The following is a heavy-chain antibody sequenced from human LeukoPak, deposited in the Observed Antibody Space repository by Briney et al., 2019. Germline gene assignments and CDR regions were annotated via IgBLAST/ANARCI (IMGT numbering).Heavy chain of an antibody. V-gene: IGHV3-30*02. Sequence: GGSLRLSCAASGFTFSSYGMHWVRQAPGKGLEWVAFIRYDGSNKYYADSVKGRFTISRDNSKNTLYLQMNSLRGEDTAVYYCAKGPFRITFGGVIEDFDYWGQGTLVTVSS. CDR2: IRYDGSNK. CDR3: AKGPFRITFGGVIEDFDY. D-gene: IGHD3-16*02. J-gene: IGHJ4*02. CDR1: GFTFSSYG.